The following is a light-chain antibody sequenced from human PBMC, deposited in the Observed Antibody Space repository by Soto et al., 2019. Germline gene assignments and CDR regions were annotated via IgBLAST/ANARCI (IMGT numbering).Light chain of an antibody. CDR2: DAS. J-gene: IGKJ1*01. CDR1: QNVDHW. V-gene: IGKV1-5*01. Sequence: DIPMTQSPSTLSASVGDRVTITCRAIQNVDHWVAWYQQKPGKAPKFLLYDASNLESGVPSRFSGRGSGTEFTLTISSLQPDDFATYYGQRYNSKARTFGQGTRV. CDR3: QRYNSKART.